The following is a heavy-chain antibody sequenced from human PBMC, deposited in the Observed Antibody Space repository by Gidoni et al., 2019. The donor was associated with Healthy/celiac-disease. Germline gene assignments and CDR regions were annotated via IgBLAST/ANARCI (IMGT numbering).Heavy chain of an antibody. Sequence: EVQLVESGGGLVQPGGSLRLSCAASGFTFSSHAMSWVRQAQGKGLEWVSAISGSGSSTYYADSVKGRLTISRDNSKNTLYLQMNSLRAEDTAVYYCAKDLYSSGWRNTRYWGQGTLVTVSS. CDR1: GFTFSSHA. V-gene: IGHV3-23*04. D-gene: IGHD6-19*01. CDR3: AKDLYSSGWRNTRY. J-gene: IGHJ4*02. CDR2: ISGSGSST.